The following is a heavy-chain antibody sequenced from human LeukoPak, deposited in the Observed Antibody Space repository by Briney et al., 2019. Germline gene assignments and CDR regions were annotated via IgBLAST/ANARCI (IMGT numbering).Heavy chain of an antibody. CDR3: AKDAGYGSGSYEYWYFDL. Sequence: GGSLRLSCSASGFTFSSYSMNWVRQAPGKGLEWVSYISSSSSTMYYADSVKGRFTISRDNAKNSLYLQMNSLRAEDTAVYYCAKDAGYGSGSYEYWYFDLWGRGTLVTVSS. J-gene: IGHJ2*01. CDR1: GFTFSSYS. D-gene: IGHD3-10*01. CDR2: ISSSSSTM. V-gene: IGHV3-48*04.